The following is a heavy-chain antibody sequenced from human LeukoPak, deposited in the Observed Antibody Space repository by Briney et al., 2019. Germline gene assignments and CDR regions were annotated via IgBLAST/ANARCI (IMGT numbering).Heavy chain of an antibody. V-gene: IGHV3-23*01. CDR1: GFPFSDFS. D-gene: IGHD2-8*01. Sequence: GGSLRLSCATSGFPFSDFSMSWVRQAPGKGLEWISTTNSGGTSTYYAESVKGRFTISRDNSKNTPYLRMSSLRVEDTAVYYCAKQSYARSLGEGGPGTLVSVSS. CDR2: TNSGGTST. J-gene: IGHJ4*02. CDR3: AKQSYARSLGE.